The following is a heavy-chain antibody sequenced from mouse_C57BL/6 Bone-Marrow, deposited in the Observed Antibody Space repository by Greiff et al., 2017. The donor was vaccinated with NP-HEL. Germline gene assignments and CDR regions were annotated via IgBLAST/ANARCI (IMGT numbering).Heavy chain of an antibody. CDR3: APNYYGSSYYAMDY. V-gene: IGHV2-5*01. Sequence: VKLQESGPGLVQPSQSLSITCTVSGFSLTSYGVHWVRQSPGKGLEWLGVIWRGGSTDYNAAFMSRLSITKDNSKSQVFFKMNSLQADDTAIYYCAPNYYGSSYYAMDYWGQGTSVTVSS. D-gene: IGHD1-1*01. CDR1: GFSLTSYG. J-gene: IGHJ4*01. CDR2: IWRGGST.